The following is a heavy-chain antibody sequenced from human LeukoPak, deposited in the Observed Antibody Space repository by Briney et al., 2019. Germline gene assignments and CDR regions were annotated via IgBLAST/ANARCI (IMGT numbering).Heavy chain of an antibody. CDR2: IIPIFGTA. J-gene: IGHJ3*02. CDR3: ARDLYYDSSGPEGAFDI. D-gene: IGHD3-22*01. Sequence: SVKVSCKASGGTFSSYAISWVRQAPGQGLEWMGGIIPIFGTANYAQKLQGRVTITTDESTSTAYMELSSLRSEDTAVYYCARDLYYDSSGPEGAFDIWGQGTMVTVSS. CDR1: GGTFSSYA. V-gene: IGHV1-69*05.